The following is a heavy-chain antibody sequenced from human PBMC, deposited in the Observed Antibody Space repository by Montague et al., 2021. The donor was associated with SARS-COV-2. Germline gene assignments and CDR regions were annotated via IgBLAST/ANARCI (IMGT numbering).Heavy chain of an antibody. V-gene: IGHV4-61*02. CDR3: ARDDFRWDFDC. CDR2: IYTTGST. CDR1: GDSITSDVSY. J-gene: IGHJ4*02. D-gene: IGHD2/OR15-2a*01. Sequence: TLSLTCTVSGDSITSDVSYWSWIRPPAGKGLEWIGRIYTTGSTNYNPSLKSRLTISLDTSKNQFSLKLSSVTAADTAVYCCARDDFRWDFDCWGQGTLVTVSS.